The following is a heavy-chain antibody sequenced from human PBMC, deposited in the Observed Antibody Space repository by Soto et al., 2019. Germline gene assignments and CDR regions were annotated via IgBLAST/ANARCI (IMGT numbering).Heavy chain of an antibody. Sequence: QVQLQESGPGLVKPSQTLSLTCTVSGGSISSGGYYWSWIRQHPGKGLEWIGDIYYSGSTYYNPSRKSRVTISVDTSKNQFSLKLSSVTAADTAVYYCARDRNQLLSEIWFDPWGQGTLVTVSS. CDR1: GGSISSGGYY. CDR3: ARDRNQLLSEIWFDP. V-gene: IGHV4-31*03. D-gene: IGHD2-2*01. CDR2: IYYSGST. J-gene: IGHJ5*02.